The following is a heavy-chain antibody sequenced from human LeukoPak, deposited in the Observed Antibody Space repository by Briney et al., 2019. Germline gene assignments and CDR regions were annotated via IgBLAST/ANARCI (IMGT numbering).Heavy chain of an antibody. Sequence: ASVKVSCKASGYTFTSYDINWVRQAGGQGLEWMGWMNPNSGNTGYAQKFQGRVTITADESTSTAYMELSSLRSEDTAVYYCARDRRLANAFDIWGQGTMVTVSS. CDR2: MNPNSGNT. J-gene: IGHJ3*02. V-gene: IGHV1-8*03. CDR1: GYTFTSYD. CDR3: ARDRRLANAFDI.